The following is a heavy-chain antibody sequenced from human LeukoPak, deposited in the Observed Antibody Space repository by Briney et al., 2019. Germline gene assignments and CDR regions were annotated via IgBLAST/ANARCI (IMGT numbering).Heavy chain of an antibody. CDR3: AKTYYYYYYMDV. J-gene: IGHJ6*03. CDR1: GGSISSNSYY. V-gene: IGHV4-39*01. Sequence: PSKTLSLTCAVSGGSISSNSYYWGWLRQPPGKGLEWIGSIYYSGSTYYNPSLKSRVTISVDTSKNQFSLKLSSVTAADTAVYYCAKTYYYYYYMDVWGKGTTVTISS. CDR2: IYYSGST.